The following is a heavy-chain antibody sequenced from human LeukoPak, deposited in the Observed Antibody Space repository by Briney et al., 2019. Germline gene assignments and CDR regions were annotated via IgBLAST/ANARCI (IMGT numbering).Heavy chain of an antibody. D-gene: IGHD6-19*01. CDR2: IYSRIYSSGST. Sequence: SETLSLTCIVSGGSISSSSYYWGWIRQPPGKGLEWIGSIYSRIYSSGSTYFNPSLKSRVTISVDTSNNQFSLNLNSVTAADTAVYYCARAKPNQQWLAFDYWGQGTLVTVSS. J-gene: IGHJ4*02. V-gene: IGHV4-39*01. CDR1: GGSISSSSYY. CDR3: ARAKPNQQWLAFDY.